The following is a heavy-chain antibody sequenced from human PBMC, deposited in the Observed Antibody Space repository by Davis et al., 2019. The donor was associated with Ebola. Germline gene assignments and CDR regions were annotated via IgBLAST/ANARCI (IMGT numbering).Heavy chain of an antibody. CDR2: INPNSGGT. CDR1: GYTFTGYY. J-gene: IGHJ6*02. D-gene: IGHD6-19*01. Sequence: ASVKVSCKASGYTFTGYYMHWVRQAPGQGLEWMGWINPNSGGTNYAQKFQGWVTMTRDTSISTAYMELSKLRSDDTAVYYCASSIAVAGGGIYYYYGMDVWGQGTTVTVSS. V-gene: IGHV1-2*04. CDR3: ASSIAVAGGGIYYYYGMDV.